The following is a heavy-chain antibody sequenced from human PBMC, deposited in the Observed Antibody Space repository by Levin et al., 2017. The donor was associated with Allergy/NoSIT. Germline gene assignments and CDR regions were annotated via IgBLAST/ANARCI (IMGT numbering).Heavy chain of an antibody. J-gene: IGHJ4*02. Sequence: GASVKVSCAASGFTFSSYWMSWVRQAPGKGLEWVANIKQDGYEKYYVDSLKGRFTISRDNAKNSLYLQMNSLRAEDTAVYYCARSEWELSPLDYWGQGTLVTVSS. D-gene: IGHD1-26*01. CDR3: ARSEWELSPLDY. CDR2: IKQDGYEK. V-gene: IGHV3-7*01. CDR1: GFTFSSYW.